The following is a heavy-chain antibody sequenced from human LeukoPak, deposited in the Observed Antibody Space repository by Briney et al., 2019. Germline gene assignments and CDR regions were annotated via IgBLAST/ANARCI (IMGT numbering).Heavy chain of an antibody. CDR3: ARGLKNSGWYDYYYMDV. V-gene: IGHV1-8*01. Sequence: ASVKVSCKASGYTFTIYDIHWVRQATGQGLEWMGWMHPNCGNTGYAQKLQGRVTMTRNTTISTAYMELSSLRSEDTAVYYCARGLKNSGWYDYYYMDVWGKGTTVTVSS. D-gene: IGHD6-19*01. CDR1: GYTFTIYD. CDR2: MHPNCGNT. J-gene: IGHJ6*03.